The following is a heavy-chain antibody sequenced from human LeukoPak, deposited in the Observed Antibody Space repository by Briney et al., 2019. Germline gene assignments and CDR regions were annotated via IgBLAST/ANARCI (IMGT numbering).Heavy chain of an antibody. V-gene: IGHV4-34*01. CDR1: GGSFSGYY. J-gene: IGHJ4*02. D-gene: IGHD3-10*01. Sequence: NSSETLSLTCAVYGGSFSGYYWSWIRQPPGKGLEWIGEINHSGNTNYNPSLKSRVTISVDTSKDQFSLKLSSVTAADTAVYYCARGLSLRYYGSGSYFYWGQGTLVTVSS. CDR3: ARGLSLRYYGSGSYFY. CDR2: INHSGNT.